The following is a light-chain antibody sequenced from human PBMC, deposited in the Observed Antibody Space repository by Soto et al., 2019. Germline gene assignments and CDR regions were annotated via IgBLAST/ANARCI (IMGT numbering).Light chain of an antibody. CDR3: LQDYKYPRT. J-gene: IGKJ1*01. Sequence: AIQMTQSPSSLSASVGDRVSIACRASQGIRNDLGWYQQKPGKAPKLLIYAASSLHSGVPSRFSGSGSGTDFTLTISSLQPEDFATYYCLQDYKYPRTFGRGTKVEIK. CDR1: QGIRND. V-gene: IGKV1-6*01. CDR2: AAS.